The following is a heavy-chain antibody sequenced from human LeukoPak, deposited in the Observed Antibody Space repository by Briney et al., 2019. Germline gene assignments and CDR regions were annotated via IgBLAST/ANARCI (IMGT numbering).Heavy chain of an antibody. J-gene: IGHJ4*02. V-gene: IGHV3-23*01. CDR2: ICASGGST. Sequence: GGSLRLSCATSGFTFSSNAMSWVRQAPGKGLEWVSGICASGGSTYYADSVKGRFTISRDNSKNTLYLQMNSLRTEDTAVYYCAKAEGYDILTGLDYWGQGTLVTVSS. CDR3: AKAEGYDILTGLDY. CDR1: GFTFSSNA. D-gene: IGHD3-9*01.